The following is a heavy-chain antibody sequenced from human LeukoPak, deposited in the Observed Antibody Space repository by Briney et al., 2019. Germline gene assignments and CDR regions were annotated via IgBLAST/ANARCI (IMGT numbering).Heavy chain of an antibody. J-gene: IGHJ4*01. Sequence: KPSETLSLTCTVSGGSMSSYYWSWIRQPPGKGLEWIGYIYYSGSTNYNPSLKSRVTISIDTSKNQFSLNLSSVTAADTAVYYCARGASRYSYGWGHGTLVTASS. CDR1: GGSMSSYY. CDR3: ARGASRYSYG. V-gene: IGHV4-59*01. D-gene: IGHD5-18*01. CDR2: IYYSGST.